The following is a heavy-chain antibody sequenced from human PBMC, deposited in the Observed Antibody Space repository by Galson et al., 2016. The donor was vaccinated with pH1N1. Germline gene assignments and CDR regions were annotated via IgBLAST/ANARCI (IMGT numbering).Heavy chain of an antibody. V-gene: IGHV5-51*03. CDR3: ARWGGEFYDFWSGSDDY. Sequence: QSGAEVKQPGESLKISCKGSGYSFSNYWIAWVRQMPGKGLEWMGTIYPGDSDTRYSPSFQGQVTISADKSISTAYLQWSSLKASDTAMYYCARWGGEFYDFWSGSDDYWGQGTLVTVSS. CDR1: GYSFSNYW. J-gene: IGHJ4*02. CDR2: IYPGDSDT. D-gene: IGHD3-3*01.